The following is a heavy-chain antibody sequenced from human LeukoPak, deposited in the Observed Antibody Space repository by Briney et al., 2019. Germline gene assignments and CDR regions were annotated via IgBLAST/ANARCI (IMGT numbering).Heavy chain of an antibody. CDR2: ISWNSGSI. D-gene: IGHD5-24*01. Sequence: GRSLRLSCAASGFTFDDYAMHWVRQAPGKGLEWVSGISWNSGSIGYADSVKGRFTISRDNAKNSLYLQMNSLRAEDTALYYCAKDIGDGYNFAHFDYWGQGTLVTVSS. V-gene: IGHV3-9*01. CDR3: AKDIGDGYNFAHFDY. J-gene: IGHJ4*02. CDR1: GFTFDDYA.